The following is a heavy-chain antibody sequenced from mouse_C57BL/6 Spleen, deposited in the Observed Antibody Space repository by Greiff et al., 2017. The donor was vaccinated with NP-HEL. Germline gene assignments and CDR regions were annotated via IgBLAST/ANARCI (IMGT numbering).Heavy chain of an antibody. V-gene: IGHV1-78*01. CDR2: IYPRDGST. CDR3: ARNDGYYPDYYAMDY. J-gene: IGHJ4*01. CDR1: GYTFTDHT. D-gene: IGHD2-3*01. Sequence: VQLQQSDAELVKPGASVKISCKVSGYTFTDHTIHWMKQRPEQGLEWIGYIYPRDGSTKYNEKFKGKATLTADKSSSTAYMQLNSLTSEDSAVYFCARNDGYYPDYYAMDYWGQGTSVTVSS.